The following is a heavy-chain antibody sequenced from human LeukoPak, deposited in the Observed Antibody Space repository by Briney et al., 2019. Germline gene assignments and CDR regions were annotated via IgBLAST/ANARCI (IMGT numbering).Heavy chain of an antibody. Sequence: PGGSLRLSCAASGFTFSSYAMSWVRQAPGKGLEWVSAISGSGGSTYYADSVKGRFTISRDNSKNTLYLQMNSLRAEDTAVCYCAKFSQFSVVTAILDYWGQGTLVTVSS. CDR2: ISGSGGST. CDR1: GFTFSSYA. D-gene: IGHD2-21*02. V-gene: IGHV3-23*01. CDR3: AKFSQFSVVTAILDY. J-gene: IGHJ4*02.